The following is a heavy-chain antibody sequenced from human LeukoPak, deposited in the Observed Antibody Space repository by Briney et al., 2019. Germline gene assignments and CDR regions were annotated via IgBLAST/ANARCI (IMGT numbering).Heavy chain of an antibody. CDR1: GFTFRSYA. CDR3: ARPSSGWSPFAY. Sequence: HTGGSLRLSCAASGFTFRSYALTWVRRAPGKGLEWVATISGSGGSTYYAGSMKGRFTISRDNSKNTVFLQLNSPRADDTAVYYCARPSSGWSPFAYWGQGTLATVSS. J-gene: IGHJ4*02. D-gene: IGHD6-19*01. V-gene: IGHV3-23*01. CDR2: ISGSGGST.